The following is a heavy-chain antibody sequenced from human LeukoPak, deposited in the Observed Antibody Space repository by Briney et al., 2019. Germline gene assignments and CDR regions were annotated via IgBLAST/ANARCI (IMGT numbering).Heavy chain of an antibody. J-gene: IGHJ4*02. D-gene: IGHD6-13*01. Sequence: GGSLRLSCAASEFTFRNYWLSWVRQAPGKGLEWVANINEDGSVKNYVASVKGRFTISRDNAKNSLYLQMSSLRAEDTAVYYCAREVPGGASWSDYWGQGTLVTVSS. V-gene: IGHV3-7*01. CDR1: EFTFRNYW. CDR3: AREVPGGASWSDY. CDR2: INEDGSVK.